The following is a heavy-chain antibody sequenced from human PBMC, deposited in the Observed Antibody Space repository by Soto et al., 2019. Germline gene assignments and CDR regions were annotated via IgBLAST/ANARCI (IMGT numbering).Heavy chain of an antibody. J-gene: IGHJ4*02. D-gene: IGHD1-26*01. CDR3: AHAYGGRSLY. CDR1: GFSLTTDRVG. CDR2: IYWDDSK. V-gene: IGHV2-5*02. Sequence: QITLKESGPTLVKPTQPLTLTCTFSGFSLTTDRVGVGWIRQPPGEALEWLAVIYWDDSKNYRPSLESRLTITKDTSKNQVALTMTNMDSLDTATYYCAHAYGGRSLYWGQGTLVTVSS.